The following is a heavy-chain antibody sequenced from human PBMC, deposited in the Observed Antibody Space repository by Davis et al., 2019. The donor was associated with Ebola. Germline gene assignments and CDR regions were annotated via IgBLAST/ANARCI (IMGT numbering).Heavy chain of an antibody. D-gene: IGHD2-2*01. CDR3: AREWDIVVVPAAPVFDL. CDR2: IYYSGST. J-gene: IGHJ5*02. Sequence: MPSETLSLTCTVSGGSIRSGGYYWSWIRQHPGKGLEWIGYIYYSGSTYYNPSLKSRVTIPVDTSKNQFSLKLSSVTAADTAVYYCAREWDIVVVPAAPVFDLWGQGTLVTVSS. CDR1: GGSIRSGGYY. V-gene: IGHV4-31*03.